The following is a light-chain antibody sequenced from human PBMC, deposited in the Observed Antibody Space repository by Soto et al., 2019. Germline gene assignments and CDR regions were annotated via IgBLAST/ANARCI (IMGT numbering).Light chain of an antibody. CDR2: DNN. J-gene: IGLJ2*01. CDR1: SSNIGATY. V-gene: IGLV1-51*01. CDR3: AAWDNSLPGVV. Sequence: QSVLTQPPSVSAAPGQKVTISCSGSSSNIGATYVSWYHHLPGAAPKLLIYDNNKRPSGIPDRFSGSKSGTSATLVITGLQTVDEADYYCAAWDNSLPGVVFGGGTKLTVL.